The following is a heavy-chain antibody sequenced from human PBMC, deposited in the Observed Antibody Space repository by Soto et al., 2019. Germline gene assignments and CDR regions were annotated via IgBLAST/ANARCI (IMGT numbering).Heavy chain of an antibody. Sequence: SETLSLTCAVSSGSISSSNWWSWVRQPPGKGLEWIGEIYRSGSTNYNPSLKSRVTISVDKSKSQFSLKLSSVTAADTAVYYCARGDGLEYYYYYMDVWGKGTTVTVSS. V-gene: IGHV4-4*02. CDR1: SGSISSSNW. J-gene: IGHJ6*03. CDR3: ARGDGLEYYYYYMDV. CDR2: IYRSGST. D-gene: IGHD1-1*01.